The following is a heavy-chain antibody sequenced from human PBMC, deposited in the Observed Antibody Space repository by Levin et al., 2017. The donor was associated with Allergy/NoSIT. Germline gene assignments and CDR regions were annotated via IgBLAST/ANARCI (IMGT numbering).Heavy chain of an antibody. Sequence: GGSLRLSCAASGFTFSSYGMHWVRQAPGKGLEWVAVIWDDGDKKYYADSVKGRLTISRDNSKNTLYLQMNSLRAEDTAVYYCARVLRFYYYYYMDVWGKGTTVTVSS. J-gene: IGHJ6*03. CDR1: GFTFSSYG. D-gene: IGHD5-12*01. V-gene: IGHV3-33*01. CDR2: IWDDGDKK. CDR3: ARVLRFYYYYYMDV.